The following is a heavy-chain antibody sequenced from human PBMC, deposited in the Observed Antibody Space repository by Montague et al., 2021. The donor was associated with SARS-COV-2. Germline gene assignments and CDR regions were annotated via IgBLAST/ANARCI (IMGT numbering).Heavy chain of an antibody. Sequence: SLRLSCAASGFTFSSYDMHWVRQATGKGLEWVSAIGTAGDTYYPGSVKGRFTISRENAKNSLYLQMNSLRAGDTAVYYCARDLSYYGMDAWGQGTTVTVSS. CDR1: GFTFSSYD. CDR2: IGTAGDT. J-gene: IGHJ6*02. V-gene: IGHV3-13*04. CDR3: ARDLSYYGMDA.